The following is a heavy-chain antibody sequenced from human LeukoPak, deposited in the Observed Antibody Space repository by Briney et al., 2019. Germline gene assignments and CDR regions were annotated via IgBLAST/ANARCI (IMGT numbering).Heavy chain of an antibody. Sequence: PSETLSLTCTVSAYSISSGYYWGWIRQPPGKGLEWIGSIYQSGSTYYNPSLKSRVTISVDTSKNQFSLKLSSVTAADTAVYSCASQKLGIGLGNFDYWGQGTLVTVS. CDR1: AYSISSGYY. J-gene: IGHJ4*02. V-gene: IGHV4-38-2*02. CDR2: IYQSGST. CDR3: ASQKLGIGLGNFDY. D-gene: IGHD7-27*01.